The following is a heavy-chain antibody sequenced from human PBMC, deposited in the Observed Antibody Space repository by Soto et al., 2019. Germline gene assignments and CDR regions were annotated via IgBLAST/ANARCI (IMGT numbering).Heavy chain of an antibody. V-gene: IGHV1-18*01. J-gene: IGHJ2*01. CDR1: GYTFTSYG. Sequence: QVQLVQSGAEVKKPGASVKVSCKASGYTFTSYGISWVRQAPGQGLEWMGWISAYNGNTNYAQKLQGRVTMTTDASTSTAYRELRSLRSDDTVVYYWARHGGGRGITARRYFDLWGRGTLVTVSS. D-gene: IGHD1-20*01. CDR3: ARHGGGRGITARRYFDL. CDR2: ISAYNGNT.